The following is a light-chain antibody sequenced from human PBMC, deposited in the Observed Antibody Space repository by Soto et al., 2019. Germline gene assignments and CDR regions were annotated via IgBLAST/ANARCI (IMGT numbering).Light chain of an antibody. CDR3: QQYGGSPRT. J-gene: IGKJ1*01. CDR1: QSVSSSS. V-gene: IGKV3-20*01. Sequence: EIVLTQSPGTLSLSPGERATLSCRASQSVSSSSLAWYQQKRGQAPRLLIHDASSRATGIPDRFSGSGSGTDFTLTISRLEPEDFEVYYCQQYGGSPRTFGKGTKVDIX. CDR2: DAS.